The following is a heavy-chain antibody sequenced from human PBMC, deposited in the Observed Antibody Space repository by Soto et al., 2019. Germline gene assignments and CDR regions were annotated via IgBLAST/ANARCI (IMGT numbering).Heavy chain of an antibody. CDR1: GFTFSNYW. CDR3: ASNSSTRRAKYYYYGMDV. J-gene: IGHJ6*02. V-gene: IGHV3-7*03. CDR2: IKQDGSES. Sequence: PGGSLRLSCAASGFTFSNYWMSWVRQAPGKGLEWVANIKQDGSESNYVDSVKGRFTISRDNAKNSLYLQMNSLRAEDTAVYYCASNSSTRRAKYYYYGMDVWGQGTTVTVSS. D-gene: IGHD6-13*01.